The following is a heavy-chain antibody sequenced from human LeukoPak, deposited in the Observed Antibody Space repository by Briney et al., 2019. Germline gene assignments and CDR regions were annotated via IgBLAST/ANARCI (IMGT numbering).Heavy chain of an antibody. J-gene: IGHJ5*02. CDR3: ARHLLLWFGETFLNWFDP. CDR1: GGSMSTGFYF. CDR2: IYYSGST. Sequence: SETLSLTCTVSGGSMSTGFYFWSWIRQAAGKGLEWIGSIYYSGSTYYNPSLKSRVTISVDTSKNQFSLKLSSVTAADTAVYYCARHLLLWFGETFLNWFDPWGQGTLVTVSS. V-gene: IGHV4-39*01. D-gene: IGHD3-10*01.